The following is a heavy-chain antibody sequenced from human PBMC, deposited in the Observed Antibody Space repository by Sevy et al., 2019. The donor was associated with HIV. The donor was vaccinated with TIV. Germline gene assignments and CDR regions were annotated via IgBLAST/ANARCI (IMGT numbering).Heavy chain of an antibody. J-gene: IGHJ4*02. D-gene: IGHD3-10*01. V-gene: IGHV3-21*01. CDR3: ASDRIRGFDF. CDR2: ISGNSNFI. Sequence: GGSLRLSCAASGFSFSSYNMNWVRQAPGQGLEWVSSISGNSNFIYYREAVKGRFTISSDSAKTSLYLQMNSLRAEDTSMYYCASDRIRGFDFWGQGILVTVSS. CDR1: GFSFSSYN.